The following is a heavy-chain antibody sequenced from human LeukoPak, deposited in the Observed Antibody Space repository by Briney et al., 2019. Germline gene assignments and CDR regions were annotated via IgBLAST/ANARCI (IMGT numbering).Heavy chain of an antibody. J-gene: IGHJ5*02. Sequence: GGSLRLSCAASGFTFSSYGMHWVRQAPGKGLEWVAVIWYDGSNKYYADSVKGRFTISRDNSKNTLYLQMNSLRAEDTAVYYCARDHDSSGYPLEWFDPWGQGTLVTVSS. CDR2: IWYDGSNK. D-gene: IGHD3-22*01. CDR3: ARDHDSSGYPLEWFDP. CDR1: GFTFSSYG. V-gene: IGHV3-33*01.